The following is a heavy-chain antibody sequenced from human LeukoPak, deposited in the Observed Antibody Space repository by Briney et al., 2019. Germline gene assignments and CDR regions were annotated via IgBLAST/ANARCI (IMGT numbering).Heavy chain of an antibody. V-gene: IGHV1-18*01. CDR1: GYTFTSYG. CDR2: ISAYNGNT. J-gene: IGHJ4*02. CDR3: AREGSGSYFPKLLTPIDY. D-gene: IGHD1-26*01. Sequence: GASVKVSCKASGYTFTSYGISWVRQAPGQGLEWMGWISAYNGNTNYAQKLQGRVTMTTDTSTSTAYMELRSLRSDDTAVYYCAREGSGSYFPKLLTPIDYWGQGTLVTVSS.